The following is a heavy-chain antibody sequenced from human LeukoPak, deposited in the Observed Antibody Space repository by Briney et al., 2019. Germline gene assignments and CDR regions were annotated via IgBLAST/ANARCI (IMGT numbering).Heavy chain of an antibody. V-gene: IGHV4-34*01. CDR1: GGSFSGYY. D-gene: IGHD3-16*01. CDR2: INHSGST. J-gene: IGHJ6*03. Sequence: PSETLSLTCAVYGGSFSGYYWSWIRQPPGKGLEWIGEINHSGSTEYNPSLKSRVTISVDTSKNQFSLNLSSVTAADTAVYYCARRPDDYYYYYMDVWGKGTTVTISS. CDR3: ARRPDDYYYYYMDV.